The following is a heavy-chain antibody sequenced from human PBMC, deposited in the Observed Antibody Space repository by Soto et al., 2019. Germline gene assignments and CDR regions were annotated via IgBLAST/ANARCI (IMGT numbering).Heavy chain of an antibody. CDR3: ATSGPFSYFDY. Sequence: NPSETLSLTCTVSGGSITSSYWSWIRQPPGKGLEWIGYIYYSGNTNYNPSLKSRVTISVDTSKNQFSLKLSSVTAADTALYYCATSGPFSYFDYWGQGTLVTVSS. CDR2: IYYSGNT. CDR1: GGSITSSY. V-gene: IGHV4-59*08. D-gene: IGHD3-10*01. J-gene: IGHJ4*02.